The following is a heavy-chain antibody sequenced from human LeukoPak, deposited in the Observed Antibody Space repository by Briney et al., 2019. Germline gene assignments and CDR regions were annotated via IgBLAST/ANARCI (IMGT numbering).Heavy chain of an antibody. Sequence: GVPLRLSSAASGYTFSSYNMHWVRQAPGKGLEWVSSINSNGSYIYYADSVKGRFTISRDNSKNTLYLEMNSLRSEDTAVYYWAGGGAWINMVRGVIHKYPSYYWGQGTLVTVSS. V-gene: IGHV3-21*01. D-gene: IGHD3-10*01. J-gene: IGHJ4*02. CDR2: INSNGSYI. CDR3: AGGGAWINMVRGVIHKYPSYY. CDR1: GYTFSSYN.